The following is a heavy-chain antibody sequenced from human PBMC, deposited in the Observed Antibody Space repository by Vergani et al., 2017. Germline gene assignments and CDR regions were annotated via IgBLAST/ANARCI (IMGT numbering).Heavy chain of an antibody. D-gene: IGHD6-19*01. CDR1: GFTFSVSA. V-gene: IGHV3-73*01. Sequence: EVQLVESGGGLVQPGGSLKLSCAASGFTFSVSAMHWVRQASGKGVEWVGRIRSKANSYATAYAASVKGRFTISRDDSKNTAYLQMNRLETEDTAVYYCSRHDVGWVYYYGVDVWGQGTTVTVSS. CDR3: SRHDVGWVYYYGVDV. CDR2: IRSKANSYAT. J-gene: IGHJ6*02.